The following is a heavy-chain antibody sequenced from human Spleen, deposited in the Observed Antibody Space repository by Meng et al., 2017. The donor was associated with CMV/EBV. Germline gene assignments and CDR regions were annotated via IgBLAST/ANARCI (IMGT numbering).Heavy chain of an antibody. J-gene: IGHJ4*02. CDR3: ARDYYGSGSYYWELDC. Sequence: GESLKISCAASGFTFSSYDMHWVRQATGKGLEWVSVIGTAGDTYYPGSVKGRFTISRENAKKSLHLQMNSLRAEDTAVYYCARDYYGSGSYYWELDCWGQGTLVTVSS. D-gene: IGHD3-10*01. CDR2: IGTAGDT. CDR1: GFTFSSYD. V-gene: IGHV3-13*01.